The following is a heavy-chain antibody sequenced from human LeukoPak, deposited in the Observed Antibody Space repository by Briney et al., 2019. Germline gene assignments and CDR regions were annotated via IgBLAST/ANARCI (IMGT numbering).Heavy chain of an antibody. CDR1: GYTFTSYG. Sequence: ASVKVSCKASGYTFTSYGISWVRQAPGQGLEWMGWISAYNGNTNYAQKLQGRVTMTTDTSTSTAYMELRSLRSDDTAVYYCARDVVVAVAATRSNWFDPWGQGTLVTVSS. V-gene: IGHV1-18*01. J-gene: IGHJ5*02. CDR3: ARDVVVAVAATRSNWFDP. D-gene: IGHD2-15*01. CDR2: ISAYNGNT.